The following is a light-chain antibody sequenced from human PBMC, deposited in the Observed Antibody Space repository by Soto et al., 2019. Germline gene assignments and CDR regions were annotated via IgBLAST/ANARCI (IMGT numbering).Light chain of an antibody. CDR1: QGINSA. V-gene: IGKV1-13*02. CDR2: DAS. Sequence: AVQLIQSTSSLSASVGDRVTIACRASQGINSALAWYQQKPGKAPKLLIYDASSLESGVPSRFSGSGSGTDFTLTISSLQPEDFATYYCQQFNSYLLTFGGGTKVDIK. CDR3: QQFNSYLLT. J-gene: IGKJ4*01.